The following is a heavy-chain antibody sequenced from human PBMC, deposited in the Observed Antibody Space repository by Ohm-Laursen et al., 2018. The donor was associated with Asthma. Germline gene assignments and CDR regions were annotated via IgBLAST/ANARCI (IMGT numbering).Heavy chain of an antibody. V-gene: IGHV3-33*06. D-gene: IGHD1-26*01. Sequence: SLRLSCAASGFTFSSYGMHWVRQAPGKGLAWVAVIWYDGSNKYYADSVKGRFTISRDNSDNALYLQMNSLRADDSAVYFCAKATVQFSGSYFFDYWGQGSLVTVSS. CDR1: GFTFSSYG. J-gene: IGHJ4*02. CDR2: IWYDGSNK. CDR3: AKATVQFSGSYFFDY.